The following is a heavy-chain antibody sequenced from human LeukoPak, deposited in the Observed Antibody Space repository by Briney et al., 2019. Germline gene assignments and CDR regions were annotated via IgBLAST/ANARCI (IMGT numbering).Heavy chain of an antibody. CDR1: GFTFSTYS. Sequence: QSGGSLRLSCAASGFTFSTYSMNWVRQAPGKGLEWVSYISSSSSTIYYADSVKGRFTISRDNAKNSLYLQMNSLRAEDTAVYYCARARYYDSSGYALYYFDYWGQGTLVTVSS. CDR2: ISSSSSTI. V-gene: IGHV3-48*01. J-gene: IGHJ4*02. CDR3: ARARYYDSSGYALYYFDY. D-gene: IGHD3-22*01.